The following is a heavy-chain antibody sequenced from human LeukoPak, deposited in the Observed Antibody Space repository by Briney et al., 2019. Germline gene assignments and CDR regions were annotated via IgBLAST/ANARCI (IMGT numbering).Heavy chain of an antibody. CDR3: TTHRDYSSSPTFDD. V-gene: IGHV3-15*01. CDR1: GFIFSDAW. J-gene: IGHJ4*02. D-gene: IGHD6-13*01. Sequence: GGSLRLSCAASGFIFSDAWMSWVRQAPGKGLEWVGRIKIKTEGGTTDYDAPVQGSFTISRDDSKTTLYLQMNSLKTEDTAVYYCTTHRDYSSSPTFDDWGQGTLVTVSS. CDR2: IKIKTEGGTT.